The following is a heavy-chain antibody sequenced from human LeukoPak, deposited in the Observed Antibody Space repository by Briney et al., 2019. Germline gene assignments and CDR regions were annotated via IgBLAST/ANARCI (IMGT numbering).Heavy chain of an antibody. CDR1: GFTFSSYG. CDR2: IRYDGNYN. D-gene: IGHD2-21*02. J-gene: IGHJ4*02. Sequence: GRSLRLSCAASGFTFSSYGMHWVRQAPGKGLEWVAFIRYDGNYNYYADIVKGRFTISRDDSKNTMFLQMTNLRPDDTAVYFCAKDRMTVFESWGQGTLVTVSS. V-gene: IGHV3-30*02. CDR3: AKDRMTVFES.